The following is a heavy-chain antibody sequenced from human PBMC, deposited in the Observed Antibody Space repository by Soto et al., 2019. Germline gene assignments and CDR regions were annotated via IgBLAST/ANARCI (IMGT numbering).Heavy chain of an antibody. CDR2: IYYSGST. CDR3: ARDDYGTAYAFDI. D-gene: IGHD3-10*01. V-gene: IGHV4-59*01. Sequence: SETLSLTCTVSGGSISSYYWSWIRQPPGKGLEWIGYIYYSGSTNYNPSLKSRVTISVDTSKNQFSLKLSSVTAADTAVYYCARDDYGTAYAFDIWGQGTMVTVS. CDR1: GGSISSYY. J-gene: IGHJ3*02.